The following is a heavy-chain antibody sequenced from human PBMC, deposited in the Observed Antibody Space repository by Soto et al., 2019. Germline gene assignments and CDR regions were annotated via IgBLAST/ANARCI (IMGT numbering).Heavy chain of an antibody. CDR2: IIPLFGIT. CDR1: GGIFNRYS. V-gene: IGHV1-69*02. Sequence: QVQLVQSGAEVKKPGSSVKVSCKASGGIFNRYSVSWVRQAPGQGLEWMGRIIPLFGITKYAQKCQGRFMITAEKSTNTDYMEVNGLKSEDTALYYCATFYGGDCTTTTCYGDFDYWGQGTLVTVTS. D-gene: IGHD2-2*01. J-gene: IGHJ4*02. CDR3: ATFYGGDCTTTTCYGDFDY.